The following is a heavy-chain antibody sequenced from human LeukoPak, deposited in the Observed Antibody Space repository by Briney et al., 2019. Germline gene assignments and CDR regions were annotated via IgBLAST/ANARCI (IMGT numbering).Heavy chain of an antibody. CDR3: AKGPRGYSSGWYPY. CDR1: GFTFSSYA. CDR2: ISGGDGST. J-gene: IGHJ4*02. Sequence: GGSLRLSCAASGFTFSSYAMSWVRLAPGKGLKWVSSISGGDGSTYYANSVKGRFTISRDNSKNTLYLQMNSLRAEDTAVYYCAKGPRGYSSGWYPYWGQGTLVTVSS. V-gene: IGHV3-23*01. D-gene: IGHD6-19*01.